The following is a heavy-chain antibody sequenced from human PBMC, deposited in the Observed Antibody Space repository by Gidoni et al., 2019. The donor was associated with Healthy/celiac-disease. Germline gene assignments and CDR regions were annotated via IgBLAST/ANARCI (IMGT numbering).Heavy chain of an antibody. Sequence: QVQLQESGPGRVMPSQTLSLTCTVSGGSIRSGSYYWSWIRQPAGKGLEWIGRSYTSGSTNYTPSLKSRVTISVDTSKTQFSLKLSSVTAADTAVYYCAGPYSGSTHDAFDIWGQGTMVTVSS. CDR1: GGSIRSGSYY. D-gene: IGHD5-12*01. CDR2: SYTSGST. V-gene: IGHV4-61*02. J-gene: IGHJ3*02. CDR3: AGPYSGSTHDAFDI.